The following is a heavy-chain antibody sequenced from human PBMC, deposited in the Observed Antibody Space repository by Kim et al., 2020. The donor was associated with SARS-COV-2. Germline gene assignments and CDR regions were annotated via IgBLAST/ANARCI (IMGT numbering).Heavy chain of an antibody. J-gene: IGHJ4*02. Sequence: GGSLRLSCAASGFTFSSYAMHWVRQAPGKGLEWVAVIWYDGSNKYYADSVKGRFTISRDNSKNTLYLQMNSLRAEDTAVYYCAKPGHGELVLDYWGQGTLVTVSS. V-gene: IGHV3-33*06. CDR3: AKPGHGELVLDY. CDR1: GFTFSSYA. CDR2: IWYDGSNK. D-gene: IGHD6-6*01.